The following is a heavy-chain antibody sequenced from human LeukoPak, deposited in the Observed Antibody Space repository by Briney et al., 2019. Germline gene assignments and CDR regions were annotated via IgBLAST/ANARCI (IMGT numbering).Heavy chain of an antibody. CDR2: MNPNSGNT. CDR1: GYTFTSYD. V-gene: IGHV1-8*03. J-gene: IGHJ6*03. Sequence: ASLKVSCKASGYTFTSYDINWVRQATGQGLEWMGWMNPNSGNTGYAQKFQGRVTITRNTSISTAYMELSSLRSEDTAVYYCARGFFGSGWYGYYYMDVWGKGTTVTVSS. D-gene: IGHD6-19*01. CDR3: ARGFFGSGWYGYYYMDV.